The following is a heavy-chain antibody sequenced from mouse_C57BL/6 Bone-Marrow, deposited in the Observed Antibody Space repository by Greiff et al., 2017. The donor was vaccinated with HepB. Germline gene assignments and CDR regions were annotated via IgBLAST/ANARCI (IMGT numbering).Heavy chain of an antibody. D-gene: IGHD3-2*02. V-gene: IGHV14-4*01. Sequence: VQLKESGAELVRPGASVKLSCTASGFNIKDDYMHWVKQRPEQGLEWIGWIDPENGDTEYASKFQGKATITADTSSNTAYLQLSSLTSEDTAVYYCTTTAQGTFAYWGQGTLVTVSA. CDR3: TTTAQGTFAY. CDR2: IDPENGDT. J-gene: IGHJ3*01. CDR1: GFNIKDDY.